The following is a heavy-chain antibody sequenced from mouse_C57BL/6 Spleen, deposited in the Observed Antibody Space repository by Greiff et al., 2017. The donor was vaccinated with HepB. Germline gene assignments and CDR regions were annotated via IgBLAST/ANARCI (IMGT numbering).Heavy chain of an antibody. CDR3: TRWDGYYPYYAMDY. V-gene: IGHV1-15*01. J-gene: IGHJ4*01. CDR2: IDPETGGT. CDR1: GYTFTDYE. D-gene: IGHD2-3*01. Sequence: VQLQQSGAELVRPGASVTLSCKASGYTFTDYEMHWVKQTPVHGLEWIGAIDPETGGTAYNQKFKGKAILTADKSSSTAHMELRSLTSEDSAVYYCTRWDGYYPYYAMDYWGQGTSVTVSS.